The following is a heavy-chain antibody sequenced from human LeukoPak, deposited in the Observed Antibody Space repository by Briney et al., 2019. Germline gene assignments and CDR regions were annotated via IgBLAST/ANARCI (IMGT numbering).Heavy chain of an antibody. D-gene: IGHD1-26*01. CDR2: IYPGDSDT. CDR3: ARREYTKNGIDY. Sequence: GESLKISCEASGYSFTSYWIGWVRQMPGKGLEWMGIIYPGDSDTRYSPSFLGQVAISVDKSISTAYLQWSSLKASDTAMYYCARREYTKNGIDYWGQGTLLTVSS. V-gene: IGHV5-51*01. J-gene: IGHJ4*02. CDR1: GYSFTSYW.